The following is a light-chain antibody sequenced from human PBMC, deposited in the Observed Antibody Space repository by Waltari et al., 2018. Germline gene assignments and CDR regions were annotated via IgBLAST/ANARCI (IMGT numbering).Light chain of an antibody. V-gene: IGLV3-19*01. CDR3: ASRDPTANAVV. J-gene: IGLJ2*01. Sequence: SSELTQDPAVSVALGQTVRITCQGDSLRTHSPDWYQQRPGQAPILVLFSTDDRPSGIPDRFSGSSSRDTASLTITGTQAEDEADYYCASRDPTANAVVFGGGTKLTVL. CDR2: STD. CDR1: SLRTHS.